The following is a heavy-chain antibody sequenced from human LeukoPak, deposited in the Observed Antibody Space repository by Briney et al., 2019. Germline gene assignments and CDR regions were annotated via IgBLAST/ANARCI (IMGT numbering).Heavy chain of an antibody. J-gene: IGHJ3*02. V-gene: IGHV3-74*01. CDR2: MNSDGTST. Sequence: GGSLRLSCVASGFTFSSYWMHWVRQAPGKGLMWVSRMNSDGTSTNYADSVKGRFTISRDNAKNTLYLQMNSLRAEDTAVYFCALVRGVIPKTNDAFDMWGQGTMVIVSS. CDR3: ALVRGVIPKTNDAFDM. CDR1: GFTFSSYW. D-gene: IGHD3-10*01.